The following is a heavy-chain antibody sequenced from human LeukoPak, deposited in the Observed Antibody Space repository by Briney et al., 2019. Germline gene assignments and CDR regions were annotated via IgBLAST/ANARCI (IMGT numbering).Heavy chain of an antibody. CDR2: IYHSGST. CDR1: GGSISSTYW. Sequence: SETLSLTCAVSGGSISSTYWWTWVRQPPGKGLEWIGEIYHSGSTNYNPSLKSRVTISVDTSKNQFSLKLSSVTAADTAVYYCARGVGPAKRGAYWAFDIWGQGTMVTVSS. V-gene: IGHV4-4*02. J-gene: IGHJ3*02. D-gene: IGHD2-21*01. CDR3: ARGVGPAKRGAYWAFDI.